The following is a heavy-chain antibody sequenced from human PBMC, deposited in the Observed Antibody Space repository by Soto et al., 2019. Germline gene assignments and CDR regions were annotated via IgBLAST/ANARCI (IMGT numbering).Heavy chain of an antibody. CDR3: ARDPSTGGNAGYFDY. V-gene: IGHV3-30-3*01. Sequence: PGGSLRLSCAASGFTFSSYAMHWVRQAPGKGLEWVAVISYDGSNKYYADSVKGRFTISRDNSKNTLYLQMNSLRAEDTAVYYCARDPSTGGNAGYFDYWGQGTLVTVSS. CDR1: GFTFSSYA. J-gene: IGHJ4*02. D-gene: IGHD2-15*01. CDR2: ISYDGSNK.